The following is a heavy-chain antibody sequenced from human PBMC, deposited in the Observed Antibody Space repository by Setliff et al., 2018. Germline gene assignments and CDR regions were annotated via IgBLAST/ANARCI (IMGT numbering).Heavy chain of an antibody. D-gene: IGHD5-18*01. J-gene: IGHJ4*02. CDR2: INPSGGST. CDR1: GYTFTSYY. CDR3: ARVAGDFQEILEGDVDTAMVFDY. Sequence: GASVKVSCKASGYTFTSYYMHWVRQAPGQGLEWMGIINPSGGSTSYAQKFQGRVTMTRDTSTSTVYMELSSLRSEDTAVYYCARVAGDFQEILEGDVDTAMVFDYWGQGTLVTVSS. V-gene: IGHV1-46*01.